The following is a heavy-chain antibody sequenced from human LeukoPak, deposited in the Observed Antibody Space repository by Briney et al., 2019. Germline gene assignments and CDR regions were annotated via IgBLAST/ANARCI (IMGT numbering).Heavy chain of an antibody. CDR3: AGQNTAMVTYAFDI. J-gene: IGHJ3*02. CDR1: GFTFSSYA. CDR2: ISYDGSNK. Sequence: GGSLRLSCAASGFTFSSYAMHWVRQAPGKGLEWVAVISYDGSNKYYADSVKGRFTISRDNSKNTLYLQMNSLRAEDTAVYYCAGQNTAMVTYAFDIWGQGTMVTVSS. D-gene: IGHD5-18*01. V-gene: IGHV3-30*04.